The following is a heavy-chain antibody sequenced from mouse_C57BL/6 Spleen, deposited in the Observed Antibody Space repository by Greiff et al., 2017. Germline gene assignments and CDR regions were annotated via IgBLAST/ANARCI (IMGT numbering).Heavy chain of an antibody. D-gene: IGHD2-2*01. CDR3: AREGYYGNDHDY. CDR1: GFTFSSYA. V-gene: IGHV5-4*01. J-gene: IGHJ2*01. Sequence: EVKLMESGGGLVKPGGSLKLSCAASGFTFSSYAMSWVRQTPEKRLEWVATISDGGSYTYYPDNVKGRFTISRDNAKNNLYLQMSHLKSEDTAMYYCAREGYYGNDHDYWGQGTTLTVSS. CDR2: ISDGGSYT.